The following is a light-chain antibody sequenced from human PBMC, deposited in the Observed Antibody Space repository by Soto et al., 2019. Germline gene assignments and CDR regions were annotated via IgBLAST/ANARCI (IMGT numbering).Light chain of an antibody. CDR1: SSDVGGYNY. Sequence: QSVLTQPASVSGSPGQSITVSCTGTSSDVGGYNYVSWDQQHPGKAPRLMIYDVTNRPSGVSNRFSGSKSGNTASLTISGLQAEDEADYYCSSYRRGSTYVFGTGTKVTVL. V-gene: IGLV2-14*01. CDR2: DVT. CDR3: SSYRRGSTYV. J-gene: IGLJ1*01.